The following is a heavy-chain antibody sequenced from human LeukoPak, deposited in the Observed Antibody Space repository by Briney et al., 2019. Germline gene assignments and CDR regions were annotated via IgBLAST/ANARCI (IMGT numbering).Heavy chain of an antibody. CDR2: ISSSGSTI. V-gene: IGHV3-11*01. D-gene: IGHD6-13*01. Sequence: GGSLRLPCAASGFTFSDYYMSWIRQAPGKGPEWVSYISSSGSTIYYADSVKGRFTISRDNAKKSLYLQMNSLRGEDTALYYCVKDMKGTSSTAPRYFDFWGQGTLVTVSS. CDR3: VKDMKGTSSTAPRYFDF. J-gene: IGHJ4*02. CDR1: GFTFSDYY.